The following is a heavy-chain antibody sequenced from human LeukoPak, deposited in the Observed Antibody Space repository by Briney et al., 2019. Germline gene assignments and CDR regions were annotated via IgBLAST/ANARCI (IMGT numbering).Heavy chain of an antibody. V-gene: IGHV4-59*01. CDR2: IYYSGST. CDR3: ARDKVYEEFDY. D-gene: IGHD5/OR15-5a*01. Sequence: TSETLSLTCTVSGGSISSYYWSWIRQPPGKGLEWIGYIYYSGSTNYNPSLKSRVTISVDTSKNQFSLKLSSVTAADTAVYYCARDKVYEEFDYWGQGTLVTVSS. J-gene: IGHJ4*02. CDR1: GGSISSYY.